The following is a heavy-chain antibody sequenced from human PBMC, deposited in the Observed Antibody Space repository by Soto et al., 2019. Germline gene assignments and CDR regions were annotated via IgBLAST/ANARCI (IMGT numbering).Heavy chain of an antibody. J-gene: IGHJ6*03. CDR1: GYSFTNYG. CDR3: ARDRGVAPPVAGNTHYYYYMDV. V-gene: IGHV1-18*01. D-gene: IGHD6-19*01. CDR2: ISAYNGNT. Sequence: QDQLVQSGVEVKKPGASVKVSCKASGYSFTNYGITWVRQAPGPGFEWMGWISAYNGNTNYAQKFQGRVTLTTDASTRTAYMELRRLRSDDTAVYYCARDRGVAPPVAGNTHYYYYMDVWGKGTTVTVSS.